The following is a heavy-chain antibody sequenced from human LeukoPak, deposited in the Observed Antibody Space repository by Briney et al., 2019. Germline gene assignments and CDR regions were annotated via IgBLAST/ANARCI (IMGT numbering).Heavy chain of an antibody. D-gene: IGHD7-27*01. CDR1: GYTFTGYY. CDR2: INPNSGGT. Sequence: GASVKVSCKASGYTFTGYYMHWVRQAPGQGLEWMGWINPNSGGTNYAQKFQGRVTMTRDTSISTAYMELSRLRSDDTAVYYCARGELGMFPPSDYWGQGTLVTVSS. J-gene: IGHJ4*02. CDR3: ARGELGMFPPSDY. V-gene: IGHV1-2*02.